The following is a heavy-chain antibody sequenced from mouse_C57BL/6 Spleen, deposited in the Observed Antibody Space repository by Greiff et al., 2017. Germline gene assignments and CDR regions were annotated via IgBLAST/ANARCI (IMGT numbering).Heavy chain of an antibody. CDR2: IYPGDGDT. J-gene: IGHJ2*01. CDR3: ARNDYDGAYFDY. CDR1: GYAFSSYW. V-gene: IGHV1-80*01. D-gene: IGHD2-4*01. Sequence: QVQLQQSGAELVKPGASVKISCKASGYAFSSYWMNWVKQRPGKGLEWIGQIYPGDGDTNYNGKFKGKATLTADKSSSTAYMQLSSLTSEDSAVYFCARNDYDGAYFDYWGQGTTLTVSS.